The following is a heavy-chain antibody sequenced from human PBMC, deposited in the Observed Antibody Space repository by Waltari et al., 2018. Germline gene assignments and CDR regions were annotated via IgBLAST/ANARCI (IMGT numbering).Heavy chain of an antibody. CDR2: IYSSGRT. CDR3: AGDSDSSGSL. CDR1: GGSISSYY. V-gene: IGHV4-59*01. D-gene: IGHD3-22*01. Sequence: QVQLQESGPGLVKPSETLSLTCTVSGGSISSYYWSWIRQPPGKGLEWIGYIYSSGRTNYNPSLRSRITRAVDTSKNQFSLKLSSVTAADTAVYYCAGDSDSSGSLWGQGTLVTVSS. J-gene: IGHJ4*02.